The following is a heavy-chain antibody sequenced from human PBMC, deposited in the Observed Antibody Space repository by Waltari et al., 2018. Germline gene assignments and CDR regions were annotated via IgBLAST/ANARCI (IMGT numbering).Heavy chain of an antibody. V-gene: IGHV4-34*01. Sequence: QVQLQQRGAGLLKPSETLSLTCAVYGGSFSGYYWSWIRQPPGKGLEWIGEINHSGSTNYNPSLKSRVTISVDTSKNQFSLKLSSVTAADTAVYYCARVAYYYDSSGYYRGLSGYYFDYWGQGTLVTVSS. D-gene: IGHD3-22*01. CDR1: GGSFSGYY. CDR3: ARVAYYYDSSGYYRGLSGYYFDY. J-gene: IGHJ4*02. CDR2: INHSGST.